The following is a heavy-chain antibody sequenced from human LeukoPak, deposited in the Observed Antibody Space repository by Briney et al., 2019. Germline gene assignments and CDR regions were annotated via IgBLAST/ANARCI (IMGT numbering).Heavy chain of an antibody. CDR1: GGSISSSSYY. CDR2: IYYSGST. D-gene: IGHD2-21*02. Sequence: SETLSLTCTVSGGSISSSSYYWGWIRQPPGKGLEWIGSIYYSGSTYYSPSLKSRVTISVDTSKNQFSLKLSSVTAADTAVYYCAREYCGGDCYSPLYFDYWGQGTLVTVSS. V-gene: IGHV4-39*02. J-gene: IGHJ4*02. CDR3: AREYCGGDCYSPLYFDY.